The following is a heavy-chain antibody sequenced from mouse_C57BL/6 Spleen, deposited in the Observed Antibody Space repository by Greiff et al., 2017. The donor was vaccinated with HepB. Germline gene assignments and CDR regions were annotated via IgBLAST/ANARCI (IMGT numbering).Heavy chain of an antibody. V-gene: IGHV1-4*01. J-gene: IGHJ2*01. CDR1: GYTFTSYT. CDR2: INPSSGYT. D-gene: IGHD2-1*01. Sequence: VQLQQSGAELARPGASVKMSCKASGYTFTSYTMHWVKQRPGQGLEWIGYINPSSGYTKYNQKFKDKATLTADKSSSTAYMQLSSLTSEDSAVYYCAREGYYGNYEGYFDYCGQGTTLTVSS. CDR3: AREGYYGNYEGYFDY.